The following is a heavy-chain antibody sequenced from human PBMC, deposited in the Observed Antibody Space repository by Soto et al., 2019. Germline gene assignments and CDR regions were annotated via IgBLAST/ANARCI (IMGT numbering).Heavy chain of an antibody. J-gene: IGHJ4*02. CDR3: AAVRDVDDILTATGDY. D-gene: IGHD3-9*01. Sequence: QMQLVQSGPEVKRPGTSVKVSCKASGFTFTSSAMQWVRQARGQRLEWIGWIVVGSGNTNYAQKFQERVTITRDMSTSTAYMELSSLRSEDTAVYYCAAVRDVDDILTATGDYWGQGTLVTVSS. CDR2: IVVGSGNT. V-gene: IGHV1-58*02. CDR1: GFTFTSSA.